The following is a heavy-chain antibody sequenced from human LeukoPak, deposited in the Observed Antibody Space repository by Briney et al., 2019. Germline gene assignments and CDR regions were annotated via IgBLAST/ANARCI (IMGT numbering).Heavy chain of an antibody. D-gene: IGHD1-26*01. Sequence: PGGSLRLSCAASGFTFDDYGMSWVRQAPGKGLEWVSGINWNGGSTGYADSVKGRFTISRDNAKNSLYLQMNSLRAEDTALYYCASSLRGTRGSYPSYFDYWGQGTLVTVSS. CDR1: GFTFDDYG. V-gene: IGHV3-20*04. CDR3: ASSLRGTRGSYPSYFDY. J-gene: IGHJ4*02. CDR2: INWNGGST.